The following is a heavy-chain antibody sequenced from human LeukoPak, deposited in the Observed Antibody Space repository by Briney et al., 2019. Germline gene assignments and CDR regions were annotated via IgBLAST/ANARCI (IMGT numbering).Heavy chain of an antibody. CDR3: ARVIVGRSGSLPGGGYYFDY. Sequence: SETLSLTCTVSGYSISSGYYWGWIRQPPGKGLEWIGSIYHSGGTYYNPSLKSRVTISVDTSKNQFSLKLSSVTAADTAVYYCARVIVGRSGSLPGGGYYFDYWGQGTLVTVSS. V-gene: IGHV4-38-2*02. D-gene: IGHD3-10*01. J-gene: IGHJ4*02. CDR1: GYSISSGYY. CDR2: IYHSGGT.